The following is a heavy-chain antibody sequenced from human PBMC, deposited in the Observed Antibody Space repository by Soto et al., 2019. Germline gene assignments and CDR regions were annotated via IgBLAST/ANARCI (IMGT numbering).Heavy chain of an antibody. J-gene: IGHJ4*02. Sequence: ASVKVSCKASGYTFTSYDINWVRQATGQGLEWMGWMNPNSGNTGYAQKFQGRVTMTRDTSISTAYMELSSLRDEDTAVYYCASDLRGGSGSPDYWCQGPLVTVSS. V-gene: IGHV1-8*01. CDR2: MNPNSGNT. CDR3: ASDLRGGSGSPDY. D-gene: IGHD3-10*01. CDR1: GYTFTSYD.